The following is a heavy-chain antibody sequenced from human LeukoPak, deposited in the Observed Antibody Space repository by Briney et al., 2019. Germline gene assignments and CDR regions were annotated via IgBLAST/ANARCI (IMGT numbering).Heavy chain of an antibody. Sequence: GGSLRLSCAASGFTFSTNFMTWVRQAPGKGLEWVASIDLNGSAEYYVDSVKGRFTISRDNAKSSLFLQMNSLRAEDTAVYYCGKGRPGGADYWGQGTLVTVSS. CDR3: GKGRPGGADY. CDR2: IDLNGSAE. V-gene: IGHV3-7*01. D-gene: IGHD6-25*01. J-gene: IGHJ4*02. CDR1: GFTFSTNF.